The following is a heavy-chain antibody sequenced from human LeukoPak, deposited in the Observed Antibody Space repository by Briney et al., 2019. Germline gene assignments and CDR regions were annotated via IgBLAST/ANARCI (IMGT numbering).Heavy chain of an antibody. D-gene: IGHD2-2*01. J-gene: IGHJ5*02. V-gene: IGHV4-59*01. CDR3: ARLGGCTTASCYVHWFDP. CDR1: GGSISTYY. CDR2: FYISGST. Sequence: SETLTLTCTVSGGSISTYYWSWVRQPPGKGLEWLGYFYISGSTIYTPSLKSRVTMSLHASKNQVSLKLSSVTAADTAAYYCARLGGCTTASCYVHWFDPWGQGTLVTVSS.